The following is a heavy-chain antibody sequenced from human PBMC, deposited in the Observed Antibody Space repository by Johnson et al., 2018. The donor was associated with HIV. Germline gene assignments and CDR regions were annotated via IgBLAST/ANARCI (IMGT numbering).Heavy chain of an antibody. CDR2: ISYDGTNK. J-gene: IGHJ3*02. CDR1: GFTFSSYG. V-gene: IGHV3-30*18. Sequence: QVQLVESGGGLVQPGGSLRLSCAASGFTFSSYGMHWVRQAPGKGLEWVAVISYDGTNKYYADSVKGRFTISRDNSKNTLYLQMNSLRAEDTAVYYCAKAMGGWLLAHAFDIWGQGTMVTISS. CDR3: AKAMGGWLLAHAFDI. D-gene: IGHD3-22*01.